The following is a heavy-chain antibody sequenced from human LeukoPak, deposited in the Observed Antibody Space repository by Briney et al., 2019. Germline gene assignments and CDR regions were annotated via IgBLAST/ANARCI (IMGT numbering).Heavy chain of an antibody. CDR1: GITFSSYA. Sequence: PGGSLRLSCAASGITFSSYAMHWVRQAPGKGLEWVAVISYDGSNKYYADSVKGRFTISRDNSNNTLYLQMNSLRAEDTAVYYCARENIVVVVAATPYYMDVWGKGTTVTVSS. D-gene: IGHD2-15*01. CDR3: ARENIVVVVAATPYYMDV. V-gene: IGHV3-30*04. J-gene: IGHJ6*03. CDR2: ISYDGSNK.